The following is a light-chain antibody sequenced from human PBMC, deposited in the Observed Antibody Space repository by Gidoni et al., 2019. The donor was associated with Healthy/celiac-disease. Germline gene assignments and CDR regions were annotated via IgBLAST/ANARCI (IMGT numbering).Light chain of an antibody. CDR2: KAP. V-gene: IGKV1-5*03. CDR1: QSISSW. CDR3: QQYNSYPLGT. Sequence: DIQMTQSPSTLSASVGDRVTITCRASQSISSWLAWYQQKPGKAPKLLIYKAPSLESGVPSRFSGSGSGTEFTLTISSLQPDDFATYYCQQYNSYPLGTFGPXTKVDIK. J-gene: IGKJ3*01.